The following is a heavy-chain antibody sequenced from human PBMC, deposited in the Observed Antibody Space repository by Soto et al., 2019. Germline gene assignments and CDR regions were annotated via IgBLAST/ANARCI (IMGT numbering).Heavy chain of an antibody. D-gene: IGHD3-10*01. CDR1: GGPFSSYA. CDR2: IIPIFGTA. Sequence: GASVKVSCTASGGPFSSYAISWVRQAPGQGLEWMGGIIPIFGTANYAQKFQGRVTITADESTSTAYMELRSLRSDDTAVYYCARALGARPGGWLDPSGQGTLVTVSS. J-gene: IGHJ5*01. CDR3: ARALGARPGGWLDP. V-gene: IGHV1-69*01.